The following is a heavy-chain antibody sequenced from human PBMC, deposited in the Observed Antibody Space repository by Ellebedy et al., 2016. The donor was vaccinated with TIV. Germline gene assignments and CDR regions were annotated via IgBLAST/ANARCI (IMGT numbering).Heavy chain of an antibody. CDR1: GFTFSSYA. CDR3: AKGRGGGSDSSVPRYYFDY. CDR2: ISHTGSRT. Sequence: GESLKISCAASGFTFSSYAMSWVRQAPGKGLEWVSTISHTGSRTYYVDSVEGRFIISRDNSKKTLYLQMNSLRAEDTAVYYCAKGRGGGSDSSVPRYYFDYWGLGTLVTVSS. D-gene: IGHD3-22*01. V-gene: IGHV3-23*01. J-gene: IGHJ4*02.